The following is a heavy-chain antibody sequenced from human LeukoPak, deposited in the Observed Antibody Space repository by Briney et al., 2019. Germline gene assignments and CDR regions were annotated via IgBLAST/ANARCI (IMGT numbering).Heavy chain of an antibody. D-gene: IGHD5-24*01. V-gene: IGHV3-30*09. CDR3: ARRSRDGWYFDY. CDR1: KFTFNNYA. J-gene: IGHJ4*02. Sequence: GGSLRLSCAASKFTFNNYAMHWVRQAPGKGLEWVSIISSDGSNKYYADSVKGRFAISRDNSNNTLYLQMNSLRAEDTAVYYCARRSRDGWYFDYWGQGTLVTVSS. CDR2: ISSDGSNK.